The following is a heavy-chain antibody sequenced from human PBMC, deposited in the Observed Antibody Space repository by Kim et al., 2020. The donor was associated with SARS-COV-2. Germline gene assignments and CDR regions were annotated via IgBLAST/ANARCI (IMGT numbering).Heavy chain of an antibody. CDR1: GYTFTSYA. CDR3: ARETRPATVTTAFDY. J-gene: IGHJ4*02. Sequence: ASVKVSCKASGYTFTSYAMHWVRQAPGQRLEWMGWINAGNGNTKYSQKFQGRVTITRDTSASTAYMELSSLRSEDTAVYYCARETRPATVTTAFDYWGQGTLVTVSS. D-gene: IGHD4-17*01. CDR2: INAGNGNT. V-gene: IGHV1-3*01.